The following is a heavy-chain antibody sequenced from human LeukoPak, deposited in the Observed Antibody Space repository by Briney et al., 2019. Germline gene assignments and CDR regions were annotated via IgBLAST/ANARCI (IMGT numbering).Heavy chain of an antibody. D-gene: IGHD4-17*01. V-gene: IGHV5-51*01. CDR2: IYPGDSDT. J-gene: IGHJ4*02. Sequence: YWIGWVRQLPGKGLEWMGIIYPGDSDTRYSPSFQGQVTISADKSISTAYLQWSSLKASDTAMYYCARRPDYGDYGDTDYWGQGTLVTVSS. CDR1: YW. CDR3: ARRPDYGDYGDTDY.